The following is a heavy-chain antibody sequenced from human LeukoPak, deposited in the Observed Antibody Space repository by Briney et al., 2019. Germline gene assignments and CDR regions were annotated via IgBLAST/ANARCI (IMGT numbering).Heavy chain of an antibody. D-gene: IGHD6-19*01. V-gene: IGHV2-5*02. J-gene: IGHJ5*02. Sequence: GSGPTLVKPTQTLTLTCTFSGFSLSTSGVGVGWIRQPPGKALEGLALIYWDDDKRYSPYLKSRLTITKDTSKNQVVLTMTNMDPVDTATYYCAHNLDVSRDIAVAPFDPWGQGTLVTVSS. CDR1: GFSLSTSGVG. CDR3: AHNLDVSRDIAVAPFDP. CDR2: IYWDDDK.